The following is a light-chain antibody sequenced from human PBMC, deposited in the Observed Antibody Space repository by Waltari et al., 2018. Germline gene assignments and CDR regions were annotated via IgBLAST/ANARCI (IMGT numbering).Light chain of an antibody. Sequence: QSALTQPASVSGSPGQSITISCTGSSRDVGGYNFVSWYQRHPDKDPKLIIYEVTKRPSGVSDRFSVSKSGNMASLTISGLQGEDEAAYFCCSYDCGGVLFGGGTQLTVL. V-gene: IGLV2-23*02. J-gene: IGLJ2*01. CDR1: SRDVGGYNF. CDR3: CSYDCGGVL. CDR2: EVT.